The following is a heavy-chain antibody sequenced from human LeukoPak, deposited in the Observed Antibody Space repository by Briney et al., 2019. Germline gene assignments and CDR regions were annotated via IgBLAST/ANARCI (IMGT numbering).Heavy chain of an antibody. J-gene: IGHJ5*01. Sequence: GASVKVSCKASGYRFTTYGISWVRQAPGQGLEWMGWVSGYSGNTNYAQKVQGRVAMTRDTATGTAYLELWSLTSDDTAVYYCARVAPGYSSTWYDYWGQGTLVTVSS. D-gene: IGHD6-13*01. CDR1: GYRFTTYG. CDR3: ARVAPGYSSTWYDY. V-gene: IGHV1-18*01. CDR2: VSGYSGNT.